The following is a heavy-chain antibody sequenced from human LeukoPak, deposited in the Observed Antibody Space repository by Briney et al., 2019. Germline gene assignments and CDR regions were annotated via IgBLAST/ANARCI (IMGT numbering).Heavy chain of an antibody. Sequence: PVQPLDSLSVNSDGKTTWYADSVKGRFTASRDNAKNSLYLQMNSLRAEDTAVYYCARDVIVVVPAAIAPLDYWGQGTLVTVSS. CDR2: NSDGKTT. D-gene: IGHD2-2*01. V-gene: IGHV3-69-1*01. J-gene: IGHJ4*02. CDR3: ARDVIVVVPAAIAPLDY.